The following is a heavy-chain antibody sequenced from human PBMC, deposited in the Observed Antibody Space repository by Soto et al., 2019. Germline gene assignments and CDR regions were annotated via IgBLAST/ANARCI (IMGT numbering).Heavy chain of an antibody. CDR1: GFIFSNAW. Sequence: EVRLVESGGGLVKSGGSLRLSCAASGFIFSNAWMTWVRQAPGKGLEWVGRIKSKRDGGTTDYAAPVKGRFTISRDDSKNTLYLQMNSLKIEDTAVYYCTTTWELLLYFDNWGQGTLVTVSS. CDR2: IKSKRDGGTT. J-gene: IGHJ4*02. D-gene: IGHD2-15*01. CDR3: TTTWELLLYFDN. V-gene: IGHV3-15*01.